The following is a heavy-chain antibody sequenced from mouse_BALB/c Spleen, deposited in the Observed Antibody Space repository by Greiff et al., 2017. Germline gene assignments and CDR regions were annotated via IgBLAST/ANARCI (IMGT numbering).Heavy chain of an antibody. Sequence: EVKLMESGGGLVQPGGSMKLSCVASGFTFSNYWMNWVRQSPEKGLEWVAEIRLKSNNYATHYAESVKGRFTISRDDSKSSVYLQMNNLRAEDTGIYYCRGNYDYDGYAMDYWGQGTSVTVSS. CDR3: RGNYDYDGYAMDY. CDR1: GFTFSNYW. J-gene: IGHJ4*01. CDR2: IRLKSNNYAT. V-gene: IGHV6-6*02. D-gene: IGHD2-4*01.